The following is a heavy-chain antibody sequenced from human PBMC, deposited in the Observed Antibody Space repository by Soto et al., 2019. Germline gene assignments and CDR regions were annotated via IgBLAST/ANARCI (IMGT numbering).Heavy chain of an antibody. CDR1: GGSISSGDYS. Sequence: QLQLQESGSGLVKPSQTLSLTCAVSGGSISSGDYSWNWIRQPPGKGLEWIGYIYYGGSTYYNPSHPSRVTMSVDRSRHQFSLKLNSVTAADTAVYYCARVRREYDNSGPVDYWGQGTLVTVSS. CDR3: ARVRREYDNSGPVDY. D-gene: IGHD3-22*01. V-gene: IGHV4-30-2*01. J-gene: IGHJ4*02. CDR2: IYYGGST.